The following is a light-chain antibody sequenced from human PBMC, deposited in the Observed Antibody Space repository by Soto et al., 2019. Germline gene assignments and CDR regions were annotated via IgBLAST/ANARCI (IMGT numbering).Light chain of an antibody. Sequence: EIVMTQSPATMSVSPGERATLSCRASQSMGSNVAWYQQKPGQAPRLLIYGASTRATGIPARFSGSGSGTEFTLTINSLQSEDFVVYYCQQYDNWPPTFCQGGRLEIK. V-gene: IGKV3D-15*01. CDR2: GAS. CDR3: QQYDNWPPT. CDR1: QSMGSN. J-gene: IGKJ5*01.